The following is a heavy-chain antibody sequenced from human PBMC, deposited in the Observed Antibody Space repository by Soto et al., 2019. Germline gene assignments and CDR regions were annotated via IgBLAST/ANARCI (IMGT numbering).Heavy chain of an antibody. Sequence: EVQLLESGGGLVQPGGSLRLSCVVSGFPFGSYAMNWVRQAPGKGLEWVSGISGNGNVKYYPDSVKGRFSISRDNSKSSLYLQMSSLRPEDTAVYYCATDDFRSDRAKAWFDPWGQGVFVTVSS. CDR2: ISGNGNVK. CDR3: ATDDFRSDRAKAWFDP. J-gene: IGHJ5*02. D-gene: IGHD3-3*01. CDR1: GFPFGSYA. V-gene: IGHV3-23*01.